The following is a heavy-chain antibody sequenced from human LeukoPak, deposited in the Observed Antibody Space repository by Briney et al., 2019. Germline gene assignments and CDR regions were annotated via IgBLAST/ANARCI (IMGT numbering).Heavy chain of an antibody. CDR3: ARASGIAVAGTLLRY. Sequence: ASVKVSCKASGGTFSSYAISWVRQAPGQGLEWMGLINPSGGSTSYAQKFQGRVTMTRDTSTSTVYMELSSLRSEDTAVYYCARASGIAVAGTLLRYWGQGTLVTVSS. CDR1: GGTFSSYA. J-gene: IGHJ4*02. CDR2: INPSGGST. V-gene: IGHV1-46*01. D-gene: IGHD6-19*01.